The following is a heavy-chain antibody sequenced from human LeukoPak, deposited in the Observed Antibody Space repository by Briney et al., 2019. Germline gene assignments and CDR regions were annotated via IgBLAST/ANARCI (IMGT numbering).Heavy chain of an antibody. Sequence: GGSLRFSGVVSDFTFDSYSMNWVRQAPGKGLEWISYISNSGSPIYYADSVKGRFTISRDKDKSSLYLQMNSLAADDTAVYYCARGLALGLTVTPKAFDYWGQGTLVTASS. J-gene: IGHJ4*02. CDR2: ISNSGSPI. CDR1: DFTFDSYS. D-gene: IGHD4-11*01. V-gene: IGHV3-48*01. CDR3: ARGLALGLTVTPKAFDY.